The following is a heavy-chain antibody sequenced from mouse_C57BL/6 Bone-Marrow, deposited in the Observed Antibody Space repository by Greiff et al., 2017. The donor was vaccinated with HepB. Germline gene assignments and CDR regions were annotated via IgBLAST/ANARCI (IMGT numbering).Heavy chain of an antibody. CDR1: GYTFTSYW. J-gene: IGHJ3*01. CDR3: ARSGLLREGFAY. V-gene: IGHV1-55*01. CDR2: IYPGSGST. D-gene: IGHD1-1*01. Sequence: QVQLQQSGAELVKPGASVKMSCKASGYTFTSYWITWVKQRPGQGLEWIGDIYPGSGSTNYNEKFKSKATLTVDTSSSTAYMQLSSLTSEDSAVYYCARSGLLREGFAYWGQGTLVTVSA.